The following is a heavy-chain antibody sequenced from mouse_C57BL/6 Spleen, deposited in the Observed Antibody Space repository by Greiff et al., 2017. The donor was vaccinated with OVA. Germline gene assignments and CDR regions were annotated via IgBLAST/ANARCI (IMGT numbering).Heavy chain of an antibody. D-gene: IGHD1-1*01. CDR1: GYSITSGYY. Sequence: EVQRVESGPGLVKPSQSLSLTCSVTGYSITSGYYWNWIRQFPGNKLEWMGYISYDGSNNYNPSLKNRISLTRDTSKNQFFLKLNSVTTEDTATYYCARVPHYYGSSYYYYAMDYWGQGTSVTVSS. J-gene: IGHJ4*01. V-gene: IGHV3-6*01. CDR2: ISYDGSN. CDR3: ARVPHYYGSSYYYYAMDY.